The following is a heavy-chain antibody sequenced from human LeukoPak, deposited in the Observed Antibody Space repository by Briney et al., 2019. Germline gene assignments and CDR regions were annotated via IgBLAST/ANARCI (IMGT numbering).Heavy chain of an antibody. CDR2: IYYTGVT. CDR1: GGSISSYY. Sequence: RSSETLSLTCSVSGGSISSYYWNWIRQPPGKGLEWIGYIYYTGVTNYNPSLKSRVTISVDTSKNQFSLNLSSVTAADTAIYYCARDNSVGDNAWWFDPWGQGTLVTVSS. V-gene: IGHV4-59*01. J-gene: IGHJ5*02. CDR3: ARDNSVGDNAWWFDP. D-gene: IGHD1-26*01.